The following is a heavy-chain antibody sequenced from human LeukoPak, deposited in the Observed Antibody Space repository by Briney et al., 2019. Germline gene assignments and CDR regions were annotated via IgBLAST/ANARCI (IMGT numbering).Heavy chain of an antibody. CDR1: GYRFNAYW. CDR3: ARPNITSYYDSRGYDAFDV. CDR2: IYPDDSDT. V-gene: IGHV5-51*01. J-gene: IGHJ3*01. Sequence: GESLKISCKGSGYRFNAYWIAWVRQMPGKGLEWMGIIYPDDSDTRYSPSFQGQVTISADKSVRTAYLQWSSLKASDTAMYYCARPNITSYYDSRGYDAFDVWGQGTMVTVSS. D-gene: IGHD3-22*01.